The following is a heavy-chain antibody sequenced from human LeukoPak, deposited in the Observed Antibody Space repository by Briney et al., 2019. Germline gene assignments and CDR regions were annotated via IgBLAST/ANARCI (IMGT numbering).Heavy chain of an antibody. CDR1: GFTFSSYW. J-gene: IGHJ6*04. Sequence: GGSLRLSCAASGFTFSSYWMSWVREAPGKGLEWVDNIKQDGGEKYYVGSVKGRFTVSRDNAKNSLYLQMNSLRAEDTAVYYCAREWNYYGSGIMDVWGKGTTVTVSS. D-gene: IGHD3-10*01. V-gene: IGHV3-7*01. CDR3: AREWNYYGSGIMDV. CDR2: IKQDGGEK.